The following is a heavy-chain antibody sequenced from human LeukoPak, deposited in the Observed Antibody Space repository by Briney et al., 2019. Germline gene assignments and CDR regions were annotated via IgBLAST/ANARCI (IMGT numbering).Heavy chain of an antibody. CDR1: GDSITSTYY. V-gene: IGHV4-38-2*02. CDR3: ARARPTAAGYYFDY. Sequence: PSETLSLTCNVSGDSITSTYYWGWIRQPPGKGLEWIGSISHSGNTYYNPSLKSRVTISVDTSKNHFSLNLSAVTAADTAVYYCARARPTAAGYYFDYWGQGTLVTVSS. J-gene: IGHJ4*02. D-gene: IGHD6-13*01. CDR2: ISHSGNT.